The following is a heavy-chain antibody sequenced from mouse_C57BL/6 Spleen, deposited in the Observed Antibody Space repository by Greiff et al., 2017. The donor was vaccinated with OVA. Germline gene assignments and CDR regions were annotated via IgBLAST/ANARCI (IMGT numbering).Heavy chain of an antibody. Sequence: VQLQQSGAELVMPGASVKLSCKASGYTFTSYWMHWVKQRPGQGLEWIGEIDPSDSYTNYNQKFKGKSTLTVDKSSSTAYMQLSSLTSEDSAVYYCARDSSGDYWGQGTTLTVSS. J-gene: IGHJ2*01. CDR3: ARDSSGDY. V-gene: IGHV1-69*01. CDR2: IDPSDSYT. CDR1: GYTFTSYW. D-gene: IGHD3-2*02.